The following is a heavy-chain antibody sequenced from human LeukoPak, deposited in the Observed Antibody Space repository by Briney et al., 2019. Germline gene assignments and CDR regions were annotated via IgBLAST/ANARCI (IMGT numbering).Heavy chain of an antibody. CDR3: ARGWDTYYRGYSYGLNWFDP. V-gene: IGHV4-34*01. D-gene: IGHD5-18*01. J-gene: IGHJ5*02. CDR1: GGSFSGYY. CDR2: INHSGST. Sequence: ASETLSLTCAVYGGSFSGYYWSWIRQPPGKGLEWIGEINHSGSTNYNPSLKSRVTISVDTSKNQFSLKLSSVTAADTAVYYCARGWDTYYRGYSYGLNWFDPWGQGTLVTVSS.